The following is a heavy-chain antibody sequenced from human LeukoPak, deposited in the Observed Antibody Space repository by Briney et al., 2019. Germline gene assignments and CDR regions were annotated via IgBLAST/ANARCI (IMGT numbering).Heavy chain of an antibody. CDR3: ARAPTVTYYFDY. Sequence: PSETLSLTCTVSGGSLRSYYWSWVRQPPGKGLEWIGYSFYSGITKYNPSLKSRVTISVDTSKNQFSLKLSSVTAADTAVYYCARAPTVTYYFDYWGQGTLVTVSS. V-gene: IGHV4-59*12. D-gene: IGHD4-11*01. CDR1: GGSLRSYY. CDR2: SFYSGIT. J-gene: IGHJ4*02.